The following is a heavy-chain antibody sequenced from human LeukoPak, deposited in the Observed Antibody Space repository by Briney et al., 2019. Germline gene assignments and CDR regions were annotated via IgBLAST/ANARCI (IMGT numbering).Heavy chain of an antibody. J-gene: IGHJ4*02. V-gene: IGHV4-61*02. D-gene: IGHD1-26*01. CDR3: ARGDRGLVGTTEPFDS. CDR2: IYTSGST. Sequence: PSQTLSLTCTVSGGSISSGSHYWSWLRQPAGKGLEWIGRIYTSGSTNYNPSLKSRVTISVDTSKNQFSLKLSSVTAADTAVYYCARGDRGLVGTTEPFDSWGQGTLVTVSS. CDR1: GGSISSGSHY.